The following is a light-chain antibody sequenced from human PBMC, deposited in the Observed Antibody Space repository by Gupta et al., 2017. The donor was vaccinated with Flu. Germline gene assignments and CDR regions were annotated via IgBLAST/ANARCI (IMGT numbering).Light chain of an antibody. Sequence: TVLTQSPGTLSVSLGQRVTLSCRASQAVTDDQLAWYQQKPGHSPRLLVYAVSRRASGIPDKFTGSGSGRDFTLTSSSLGPDDFGIYYCHQYSNSFTFGHGTTV. CDR3: HQYSNSFT. CDR2: AVS. J-gene: IGKJ3*01. V-gene: IGKV3-20*01. CDR1: QAVTDDQ.